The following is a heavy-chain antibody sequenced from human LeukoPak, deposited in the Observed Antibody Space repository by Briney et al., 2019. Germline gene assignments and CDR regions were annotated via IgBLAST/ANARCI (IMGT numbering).Heavy chain of an antibody. CDR1: GFTFSTYS. J-gene: IGHJ5*02. V-gene: IGHV3-48*01. CDR2: ISSSSSTI. CDR3: AKDLGMSDSYYYGSGSRLNWFDP. Sequence: GGSLRLSCAASGFTFSTYSMNWVRQAPGKGLEWVSYISSSSSTIYYADSVKGRFTISRDNSKNTLYLQMNSLRAEDTAVYYCAKDLGMSDSYYYGSGSRLNWFDPWGQGTLVTVSS. D-gene: IGHD3-10*01.